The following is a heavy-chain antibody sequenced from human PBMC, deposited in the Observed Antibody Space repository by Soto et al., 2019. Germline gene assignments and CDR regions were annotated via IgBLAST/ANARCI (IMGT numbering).Heavy chain of an antibody. Sequence: SETLSLTCAVYGGSFSGYYWSWIRQPPGKGLEWIGEINHSGSTNYNPSLKSRVTISVDTSKNQFSLKLSSVTAADTAVYYCAREPDYSSSWFDYYYYGMDVWGQGTTVTVSS. CDR2: INHSGST. CDR1: GGSFSGYY. CDR3: AREPDYSSSWFDYYYYGMDV. V-gene: IGHV4-34*01. J-gene: IGHJ6*02. D-gene: IGHD6-13*01.